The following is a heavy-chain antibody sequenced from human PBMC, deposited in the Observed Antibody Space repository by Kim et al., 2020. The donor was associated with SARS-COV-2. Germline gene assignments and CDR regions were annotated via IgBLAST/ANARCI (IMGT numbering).Heavy chain of an antibody. CDR1: GFTFSSYG. V-gene: IGHV3-30*18. D-gene: IGHD3-9*01. CDR2: ISYDGSNK. Sequence: GGSLRLSCAASGFTFSSYGMHWVRQAPGKGLEWVAVISYDGSNKYYADSVKGRFTISRDNSKNTLYLQMNSLRAEDTAVYYCAKESIDYDILTGYYPNYYYYGMDVWGQGTTVTVSS. J-gene: IGHJ6*02. CDR3: AKESIDYDILTGYYPNYYYYGMDV.